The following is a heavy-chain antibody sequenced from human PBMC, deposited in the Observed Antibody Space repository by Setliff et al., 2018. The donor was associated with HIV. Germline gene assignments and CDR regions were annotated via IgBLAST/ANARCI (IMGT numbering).Heavy chain of an antibody. CDR1: GFSLSTSGVG. CDR3: ARIRPYCGGDCSYFDY. CDR2: IDWDDDK. Sequence: ESGPTLVNPTQTLTLTCTFSGFSLSTSGVGVGWIRQPPGKALEWLARIDWDDDKFYSTSLKTRLTISKDTSKNQVVLTMTNMDPVDTATYYCARIRPYCGGDCSYFDYWGQGTLVTVSS. J-gene: IGHJ4*02. V-gene: IGHV2-70*17. D-gene: IGHD2-21*02.